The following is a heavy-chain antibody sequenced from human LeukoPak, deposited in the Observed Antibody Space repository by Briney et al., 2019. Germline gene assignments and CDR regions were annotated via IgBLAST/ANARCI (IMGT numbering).Heavy chain of an antibody. CDR2: INHSGST. CDR1: GGSFSGYY. J-gene: IGHJ5*01. D-gene: IGHD3-9*01. V-gene: IGHV4-34*01. CDR3: ARIFRLLRYFEKNWVDS. Sequence: PSETLSLTCAVYGGSFSGYYWSWIRQPPGKGLEWIGEINHSGSTNYNPSLKSRVTISVDTSKNQFSLKLSSVTAADTALYYCARIFRLLRYFEKNWVDSGARETRVTVS.